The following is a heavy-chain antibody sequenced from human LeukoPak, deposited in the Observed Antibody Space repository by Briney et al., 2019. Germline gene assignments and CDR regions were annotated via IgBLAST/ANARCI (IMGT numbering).Heavy chain of an antibody. CDR2: LFDSVNT. J-gene: IGHJ4*02. V-gene: IGHV4-59*11. CDR3: ATIKRGSIFGYFDF. D-gene: IGHD5-18*01. Sequence: PSETLSLTCTVSGGSISSHYWSWIRQPPGKGRDWIAYLFDSVNTKDNPSLQSRLTLSADTYKHQFSLRLSSVTAADTGVYYCATIKRGSIFGYFDFWGQGIKVTVSS. CDR1: GGSISSHY.